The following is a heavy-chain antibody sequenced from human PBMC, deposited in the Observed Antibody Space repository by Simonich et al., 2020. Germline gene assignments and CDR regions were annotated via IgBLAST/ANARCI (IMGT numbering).Heavy chain of an antibody. CDR2: INPNSGGT. V-gene: IGHV1-2*02. Sequence: QVQLVQSGAEVKKPGASVKVSCKASGYTFTGFSMHWVRQAPGQGLEWMGWINPNSGGTNDAQKFQGRVTMTRDTSISTAYMERSRLRSDDTAVYYCARGALTGDYYYMDVWGKGTTVTVSS. J-gene: IGHJ6*03. CDR1: GYTFTGFS. D-gene: IGHD7-27*01. CDR3: ARGALTGDYYYMDV.